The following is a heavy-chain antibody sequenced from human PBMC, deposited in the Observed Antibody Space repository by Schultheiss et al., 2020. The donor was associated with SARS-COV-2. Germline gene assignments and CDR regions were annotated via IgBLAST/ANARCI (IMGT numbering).Heavy chain of an antibody. CDR1: GGSISSYY. Sequence: LSLTCTVSGGSISSYYWSWIRQPPGKGLEWVSYISSSSSYTNYADSVKGRFTISRDNSKNTLYLQMNSLRAEDTAVYYCARDSNQYYDIFYYMDVWGKGTTVTVSS. J-gene: IGHJ6*03. CDR3: ARDSNQYYDIFYYMDV. CDR2: ISSSSSYT. D-gene: IGHD3-9*01. V-gene: IGHV3-11*06.